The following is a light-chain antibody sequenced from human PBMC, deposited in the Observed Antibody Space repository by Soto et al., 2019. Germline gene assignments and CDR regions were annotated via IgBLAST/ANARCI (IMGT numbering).Light chain of an antibody. V-gene: IGKV1-27*01. CDR1: QGVSKY. CDR2: DAS. CDR3: QQRNNGPSFT. J-gene: IGKJ4*01. Sequence: DIELTQTPPSLSSSPGDRVTITCRASQGVSKYLAWYQQKPGKAPRLLIYDASTLPSGVPSRFSGSGSGTDFTLTISSLEPEDVAVYYCQQRNNGPSFTFGAGTKVDLK.